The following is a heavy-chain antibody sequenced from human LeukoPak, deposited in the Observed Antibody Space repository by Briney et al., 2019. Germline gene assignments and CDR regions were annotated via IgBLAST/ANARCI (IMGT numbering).Heavy chain of an antibody. CDR2: ISDSGTNT. CDR3: ARDAPGGSYSSTSFDY. V-gene: IGHV3-48*01. J-gene: IGHJ4*02. Sequence: GGSLRLSCAASGFTFSTYGMGWVRQAPGKGLEWVSSISDSGTNTYYADSVKGRFTISRDNAKNSLYLQMNSLRAEDTAVYYCARDAPGGSYSSTSFDYWGQGTLVTVSS. CDR1: GFTFSTYG. D-gene: IGHD1-26*01.